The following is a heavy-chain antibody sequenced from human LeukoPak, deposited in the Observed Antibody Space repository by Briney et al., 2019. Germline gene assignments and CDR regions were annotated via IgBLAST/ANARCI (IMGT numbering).Heavy chain of an antibody. J-gene: IGHJ4*02. CDR3: ARVHPGHCSSTSCYYFDY. CDR1: GYTFTSYG. V-gene: IGHV1-18*01. CDR2: ISAYNGNT. D-gene: IGHD2-2*01. Sequence: GASVKVSCKASGYTFTSYGISWVRQAPGQGLEWMGWISAYNGNTNYAQKLQGRVNMTTDTSTSTAYMELRSLRSDDTAVYYCARVHPGHCSSTSCYYFDYWGQGTLVTVSS.